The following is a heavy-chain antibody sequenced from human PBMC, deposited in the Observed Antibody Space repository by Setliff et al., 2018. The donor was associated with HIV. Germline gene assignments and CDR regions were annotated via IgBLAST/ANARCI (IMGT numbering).Heavy chain of an antibody. CDR3: ARKDSSSFDY. D-gene: IGHD6-13*01. V-gene: IGHV3-48*01. J-gene: IGHJ4*02. CDR2: ISSSTNTI. Sequence: PGGSLRLSCAASGFTFSSYSMNWVRQAPGKGLEWVSHISSSTNTIYYADSVKGRFTISRDNAKNSLYLQMNSLRAEDTAVYYRARKDSSSFDYWGQGTLVTVSS. CDR1: GFTFSSYS.